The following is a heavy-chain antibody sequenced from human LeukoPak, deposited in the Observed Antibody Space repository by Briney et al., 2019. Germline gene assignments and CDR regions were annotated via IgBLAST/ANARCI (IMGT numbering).Heavy chain of an antibody. Sequence: VASVKVSCTASGGTFSSYAISWVRQAPGQGLEWMGGIIPIFGTANYAQKFQGRVTITADESTSTAYMELSSLRSEDTAVYYCARGMYYDFWSGYPLDYWGQGTPVTVSS. CDR2: IIPIFGTA. D-gene: IGHD3-3*01. V-gene: IGHV1-69*13. J-gene: IGHJ4*02. CDR1: GGTFSSYA. CDR3: ARGMYYDFWSGYPLDY.